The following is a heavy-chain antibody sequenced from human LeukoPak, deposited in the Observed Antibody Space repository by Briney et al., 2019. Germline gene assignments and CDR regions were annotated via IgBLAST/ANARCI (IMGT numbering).Heavy chain of an antibody. CDR1: GVSISSYY. Sequence: SETLSLTCTVSGVSISSYYWSWIRQPPGKGLEWIGYIYYSGSTNYNPSLKSRVTISVDTSKNQFSLKLSSVTAADTAVYYCARDSGVFAFDIWGQGTMVTVS. V-gene: IGHV4-59*01. J-gene: IGHJ3*02. CDR3: ARDSGVFAFDI. CDR2: IYYSGST. D-gene: IGHD3-10*01.